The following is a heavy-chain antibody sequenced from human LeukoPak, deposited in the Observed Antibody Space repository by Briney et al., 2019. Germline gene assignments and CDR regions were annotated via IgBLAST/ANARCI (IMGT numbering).Heavy chain of an antibody. CDR1: GFTFSSYS. V-gene: IGHV3-21*01. CDR3: ASSMRIQLWYNDY. D-gene: IGHD5-18*01. Sequence: PGGSLRLSCAASGFTFSSYSMNWVRQAPGKGLEWVSSISSSSSYIYYADSVKGRFTISRDNAKNSLYLQMNSLRAEDTAVYYCASSMRIQLWYNDYWGQGTLVTVSS. CDR2: ISSSSSYI. J-gene: IGHJ4*02.